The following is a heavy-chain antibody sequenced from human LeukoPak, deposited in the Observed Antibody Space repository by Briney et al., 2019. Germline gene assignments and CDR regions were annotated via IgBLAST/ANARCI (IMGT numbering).Heavy chain of an antibody. Sequence: TGGSLRLSCAASGFAVSSNHMNWVRQAPGKGLEWVSAISGSGGSTYYADSVKGRFTISRDNSKNTLYLQMNSLRAEDTAVYYCAKDQLYGDYVGWFDPWGQGTLVTVSS. V-gene: IGHV3-23*01. J-gene: IGHJ5*02. CDR2: ISGSGGST. CDR1: GFAVSSNH. CDR3: AKDQLYGDYVGWFDP. D-gene: IGHD4-17*01.